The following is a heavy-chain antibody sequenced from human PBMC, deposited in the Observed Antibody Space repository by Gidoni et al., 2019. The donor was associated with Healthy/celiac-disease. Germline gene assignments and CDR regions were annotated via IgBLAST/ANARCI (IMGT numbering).Heavy chain of an antibody. CDR2: MIPILGIG. J-gene: IGHJ6*02. V-gene: IGHV1-69*04. D-gene: IGHD2-2*01. CDR3: AGSGDYCSSTSCAAQGYYYYGMDV. CDR1: GGTFSSYA. Sequence: QVQLVQSGAEVTKPGSSVKVSCKASGGTFSSYALSWVRQAPGQGLEWMGRMIPILGIGNYAQKFQGRVTITADKSTSTAYMELSSLISEDTAVYYCAGSGDYCSSTSCAAQGYYYYGMDVWGQGTTVTVSS.